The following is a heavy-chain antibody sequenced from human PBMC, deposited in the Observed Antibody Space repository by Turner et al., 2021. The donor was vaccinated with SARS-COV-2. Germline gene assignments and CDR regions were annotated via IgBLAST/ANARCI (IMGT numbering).Heavy chain of an antibody. CDR1: GGPISSSGNY. Sequence: QLQLQESGPGLVKPSETLSLTCTVSGGPISSSGNYWGWFRQPPGKGLEWIASIYHTGNTFQNPSLQSRVTISVDTSKNQFSLRLTSVTAADTAVYYCATHVVLDVGPVDFWGRGTLVTVSS. J-gene: IGHJ4*02. CDR2: IYHTGNT. CDR3: ATHVVLDVGPVDF. V-gene: IGHV4-39*01. D-gene: IGHD2-2*03.